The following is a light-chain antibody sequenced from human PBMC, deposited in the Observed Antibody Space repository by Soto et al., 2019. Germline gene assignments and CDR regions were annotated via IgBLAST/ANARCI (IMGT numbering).Light chain of an antibody. CDR1: SSNIGSKT. V-gene: IGLV1-44*01. CDR2: STN. CDR3: AAWDGSLNVVL. J-gene: IGLJ2*01. Sequence: QSVLTQPPSASGTPGQRVTISCSGSSSNIGSKTVNWYQQLPGSAPKLLMYSTNQRPSGVPDRFSGSKSGTSASLAISGLQSEDEADYYCAAWDGSLNVVLFGGGTKLTVL.